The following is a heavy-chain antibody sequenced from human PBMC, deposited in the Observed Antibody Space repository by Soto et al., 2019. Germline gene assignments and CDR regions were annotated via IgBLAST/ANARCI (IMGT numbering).Heavy chain of an antibody. Sequence: QVQLVESGGGVVQPGGSLRLSCAASGFTFSTYGIHWVRQAPGKGLEWVAVIWYDGSYKYYADSVKGRFTISRDNSKDTLHLQMNSLRAGDTAVYYCARAVGPFDYWGQGTLVTVSS. V-gene: IGHV3-33*01. CDR1: GFTFSTYG. J-gene: IGHJ4*02. CDR3: ARAVGPFDY. D-gene: IGHD1-26*01. CDR2: IWYDGSYK.